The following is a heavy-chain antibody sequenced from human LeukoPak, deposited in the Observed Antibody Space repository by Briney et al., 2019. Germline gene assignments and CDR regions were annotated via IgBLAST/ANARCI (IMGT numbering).Heavy chain of an antibody. V-gene: IGHV3-53*01. D-gene: IGHD1-26*01. J-gene: IGHJ4*02. CDR1: GFTVSSNY. CDR3: ARDRRGSYDY. CDR2: IYSGGST. Sequence: GGSLRLSCAASGFTVSSNYMSWVRQAPGKGLEWVSVIYSGGSTYYADSVKGRFTISRDNSKNTPYLQMNSLRAEDTAVYYRARDRRGSYDYWGQGTLVTVSS.